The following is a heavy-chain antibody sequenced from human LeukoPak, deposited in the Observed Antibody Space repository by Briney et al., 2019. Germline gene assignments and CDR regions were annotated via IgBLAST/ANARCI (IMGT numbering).Heavy chain of an antibody. Sequence: PGGSLRLSCAISGFTFDDYGMSWVRQAPGKGLEWVSGINWNGGSTGYADSVKGRFTISRENAKNSLYLQMNILRAEDTALYYCARSYYDSSGYYYVRAFDIWGQGTMVTVSS. CDR2: INWNGGST. CDR3: ARSYYDSSGYYYVRAFDI. V-gene: IGHV3-20*04. CDR1: GFTFDDYG. D-gene: IGHD3-22*01. J-gene: IGHJ3*02.